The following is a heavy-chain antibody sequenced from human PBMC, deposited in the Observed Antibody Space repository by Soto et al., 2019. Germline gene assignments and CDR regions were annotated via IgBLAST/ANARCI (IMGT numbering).Heavy chain of an antibody. V-gene: IGHV1-69*01. Sequence: QVQLVQSGAEVKKPGSSVKVSCNASGGTFSSYAISWVRQAPGQGLEWMGGIIPIFGTANYAQKFQGRVTITADESTSTAYMELSSLRSADTAVYYCARSYYDSSGYSLGYWGQGTLVTVSS. CDR1: GGTFSSYA. D-gene: IGHD3-22*01. CDR2: IIPIFGTA. J-gene: IGHJ4*02. CDR3: ARSYYDSSGYSLGY.